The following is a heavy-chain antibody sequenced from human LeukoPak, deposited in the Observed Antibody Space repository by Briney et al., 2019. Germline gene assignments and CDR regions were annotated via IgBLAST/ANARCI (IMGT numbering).Heavy chain of an antibody. Sequence: PGGPLRLSCAASGFTFTNYWMHWVRQAPGKGLVWVSRISPDGSATTYADSVKGRITISIDNTKNTVYLQIDSLRAEDTAVYYCAKCMSGSGVCLNFDSWGQGILVTVSS. CDR3: AKCMSGSGVCLNFDS. J-gene: IGHJ4*02. D-gene: IGHD2-21*02. CDR1: GFTFTNYW. CDR2: ISPDGSAT. V-gene: IGHV3-74*03.